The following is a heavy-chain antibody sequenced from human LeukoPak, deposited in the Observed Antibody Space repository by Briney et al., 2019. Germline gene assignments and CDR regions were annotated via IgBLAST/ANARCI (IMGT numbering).Heavy chain of an antibody. Sequence: EASVKVSCKVSGYTLSSSGINWVRQAPGQGLEWMGWININTGNPTYAQGFTGRFVFPLDTSVSTAYLQISSLKAEDTAVYYCARAYYYDSSGYLFDYWGQGTLVTVSS. V-gene: IGHV7-4-1*02. D-gene: IGHD3-22*01. CDR3: ARAYYYDSSGYLFDY. CDR1: GYTLSSSG. CDR2: ININTGNP. J-gene: IGHJ4*02.